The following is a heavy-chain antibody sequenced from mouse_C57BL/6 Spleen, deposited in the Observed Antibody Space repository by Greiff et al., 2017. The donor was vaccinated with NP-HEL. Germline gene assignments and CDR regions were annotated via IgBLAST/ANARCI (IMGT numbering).Heavy chain of an antibody. CDR3: AREGNLYYAMDY. D-gene: IGHD2-1*01. V-gene: IGHV1-18*01. CDR1: GYTFTDYN. J-gene: IGHJ4*01. CDR2: INPNNGGT. Sequence: EVQLVESGPELVKPGASVKIPCKASGYTFTDYNMDWVKQSHGKSLEWIGDINPNNGGTIYNQKFKGKATLTVDKSSSTAYMELRSLTSEDTAVYYCAREGNLYYAMDYWGQGTSVTVSS.